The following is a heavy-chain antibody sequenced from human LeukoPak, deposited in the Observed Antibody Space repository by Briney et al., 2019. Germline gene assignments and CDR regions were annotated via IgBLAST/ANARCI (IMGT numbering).Heavy chain of an antibody. V-gene: IGHV3-21*01. CDR2: ISSSSSYI. CDR1: GFTFSSYS. CDR3: ARVYEYYYGSGSPYYFDY. J-gene: IGHJ4*02. D-gene: IGHD3-10*01. Sequence: GGSLRLSCAASGFTFSSYSMNWVRQAPGKGLEWVSSISSSSSYIYYADSVKGRFTISRDNAKNSLYLQMNSLRAEDTAVYYCARVYEYYYGSGSPYYFDYWGQGTLVTVSS.